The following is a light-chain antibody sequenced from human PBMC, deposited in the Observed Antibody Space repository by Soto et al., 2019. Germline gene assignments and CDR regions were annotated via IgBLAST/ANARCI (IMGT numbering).Light chain of an antibody. CDR3: QKYSSVPV. Sequence: DIQMTQSPTSLSASVGDRVTITCRASQGIRNYVAWYQQKPGKDPKLLIYSASTLQSGVPSRFSGSGSGTDFTLTINRLQPEDVATYSCQKYSSVPVFGPGTKVEIK. V-gene: IGKV1-27*01. J-gene: IGKJ3*01. CDR2: SAS. CDR1: QGIRNY.